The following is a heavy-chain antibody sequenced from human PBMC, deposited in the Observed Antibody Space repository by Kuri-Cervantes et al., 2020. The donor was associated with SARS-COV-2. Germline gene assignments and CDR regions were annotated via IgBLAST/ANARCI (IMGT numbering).Heavy chain of an antibody. CDR2: IYYSGST. J-gene: IGHJ6*03. D-gene: IGHD3-3*01. CDR1: GGSISSYY. V-gene: IGHV4-59*01. Sequence: SETLPLTCTVSGGSISSYYWRWIRQPPGKGLEWIGYIYYSGSTHYNPSLKSRVTISVDTSKNQFSLKLSSVTAADTAVYYCARAETYYDFWSGLNYYYMDVWGKGTTVTVSS. CDR3: ARAETYYDFWSGLNYYYMDV.